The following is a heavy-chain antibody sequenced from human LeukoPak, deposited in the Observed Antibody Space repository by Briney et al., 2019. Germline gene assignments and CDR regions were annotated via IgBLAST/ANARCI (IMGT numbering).Heavy chain of an antibody. Sequence: SETLSLTCAVYGGSFSGYYWSWIRQPPGKGLEWIGEINHSGSTDYNPSLKSRVTISVDTSKNQFSLKLSSVTAADTAVYYCARTTKQNSNAFDIWGQGTMVTVSS. D-gene: IGHD4-23*01. CDR3: ARTTKQNSNAFDI. V-gene: IGHV4-34*01. CDR2: INHSGST. CDR1: GGSFSGYY. J-gene: IGHJ3*02.